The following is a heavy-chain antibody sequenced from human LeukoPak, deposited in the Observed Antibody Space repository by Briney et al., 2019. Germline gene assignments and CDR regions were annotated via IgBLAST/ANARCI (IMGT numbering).Heavy chain of an antibody. J-gene: IGHJ4*02. V-gene: IGHV4-59*12. CDR3: ARTYYDILTGYYGGIDY. Sequence: SETLSLTCTVSGGSISSYYWSWIRQPPGKGLEWIGYIYYSGSTNYNPSLKSRVTISVDTSKNQFSLKLSSVTAADTAVYYCARTYYDILTGYYGGIDYWGQGTLVTVSS. CDR2: IYYSGST. CDR1: GGSISSYY. D-gene: IGHD3-9*01.